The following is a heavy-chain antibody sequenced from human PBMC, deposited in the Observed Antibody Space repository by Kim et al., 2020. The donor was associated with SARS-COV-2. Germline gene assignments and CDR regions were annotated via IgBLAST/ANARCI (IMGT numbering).Heavy chain of an antibody. J-gene: IGHJ5*02. V-gene: IGHV4-34*01. CDR1: GGSFSGYY. CDR2: INHSGST. D-gene: IGHD6-19*01. Sequence: SETLSLTCAVYGGSFSGYYWSWIRQPPGKGLEWIGEINHSGSTNYNPSLKNRVTISVDTSKNQFSLKLSSVTAADTAVYYCARGWGSGWYRFDPWGQGTLVTVSS. CDR3: ARGWGSGWYRFDP.